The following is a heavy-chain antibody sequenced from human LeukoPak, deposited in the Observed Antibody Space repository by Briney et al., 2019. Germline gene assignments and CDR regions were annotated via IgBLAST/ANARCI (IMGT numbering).Heavy chain of an antibody. J-gene: IGHJ4*02. V-gene: IGHV4-59*01. CDR2: VDYAGRT. CDR3: ARDRPGGSSLDY. CDR1: GGSISRDY. Sequence: SETLSLTCTVSGGSISRDYWSWIRQPPGKGLEWIGYVDYAGRTTYNPSLKSRVTISVDTSKNQFSLRLSSVTAADTAVYYCARDRPGGSSLDYWGQGTLVTVSS. D-gene: IGHD6-13*01.